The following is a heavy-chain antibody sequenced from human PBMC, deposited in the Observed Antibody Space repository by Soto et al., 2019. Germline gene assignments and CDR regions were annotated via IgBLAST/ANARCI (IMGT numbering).Heavy chain of an antibody. CDR3: ARERYCSSTSCPWDYYYGMDV. V-gene: IGHV1-69*13. CDR1: GCTVSSYA. CDR2: IIPIFGTA. Sequence: VKVSGTAYGCTVSSYAISWVRQAPGQGLEWMGGIIPIFGTANYAQKFQGRVTITADESTSTAYMELSSLRSEDTAVYYCARERYCSSTSCPWDYYYGMDVWGQGTTVTVSS. J-gene: IGHJ6*02. D-gene: IGHD2-2*01.